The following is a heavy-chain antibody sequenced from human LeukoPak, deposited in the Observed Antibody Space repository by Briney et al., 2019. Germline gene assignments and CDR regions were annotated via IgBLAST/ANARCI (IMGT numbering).Heavy chain of an antibody. D-gene: IGHD5-18*01. CDR2: IRYDGSNK. J-gene: IGHJ6*03. V-gene: IGHV3-30*02. CDR1: GFTVSSNY. CDR3: ARNGVDTAMVLGAYYYYYYMDV. Sequence: GGSLRLSCAASGFTVSSNYMSWVRQAPGKGLEWVAFIRYDGSNKYYADSVKGRFTISRDNSKNTLYLQMNSLRAEDTAVYYCARNGVDTAMVLGAYYYYYYMDVWGKGTTVTVSS.